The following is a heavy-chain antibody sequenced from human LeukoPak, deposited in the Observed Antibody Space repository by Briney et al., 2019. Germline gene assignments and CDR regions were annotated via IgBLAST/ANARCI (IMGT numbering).Heavy chain of an antibody. V-gene: IGHV3-30*02. Sequence: GGSLRLSCAASGFTFSSYGMHWVRQAPGKGLEWVAFIRYDGSNKYYADSVKGRFTISRDNSKNTLYLQMNSLRAEDTAMYYCAKKGNIVVVSAALDYWGQGTLVTVSS. D-gene: IGHD2-2*01. CDR3: AKKGNIVVVSAALDY. CDR1: GFTFSSYG. J-gene: IGHJ4*02. CDR2: IRYDGSNK.